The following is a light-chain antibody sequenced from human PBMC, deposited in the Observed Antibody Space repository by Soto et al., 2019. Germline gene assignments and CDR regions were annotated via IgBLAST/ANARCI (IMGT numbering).Light chain of an antibody. CDR3: QQRSNWPLT. CDR1: QSISIY. J-gene: IGKJ4*01. V-gene: IGKV3-11*01. CDR2: DAY. Sequence: EIVLTQSPATLSLSPGERATLSYRASQSISIYLAWYQQKPGQAPRVLIYDAYNRATGIPARFSGSGSGTDFTLTISSLEPEDFAVYYCQQRSNWPLTFGGGTRVEIK.